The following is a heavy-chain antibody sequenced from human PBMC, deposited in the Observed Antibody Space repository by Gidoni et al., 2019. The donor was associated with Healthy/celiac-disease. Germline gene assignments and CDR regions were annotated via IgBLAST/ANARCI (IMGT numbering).Heavy chain of an antibody. CDR2: IVVGSGNT. CDR1: GFTFTSSA. Sequence: QMQLVQSGPEVKKPGTSVQVSCKASGFTFTSSAVQWVRQARGQRLEWIGWIVVGSGNTNYAQKFQERVTITRDMSTSTAYMELSSLRSEDTAVYYCAAHYYYDSSGYSEYYFDYWGQGTLVTVSS. CDR3: AAHYYYDSSGYSEYYFDY. V-gene: IGHV1-58*01. D-gene: IGHD3-22*01. J-gene: IGHJ4*02.